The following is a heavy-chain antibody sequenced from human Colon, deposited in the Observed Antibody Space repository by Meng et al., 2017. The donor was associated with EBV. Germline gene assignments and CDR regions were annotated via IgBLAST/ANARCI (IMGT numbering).Heavy chain of an antibody. V-gene: IGHV4-34*01. CDR1: GGSLSGYY. D-gene: IGHD2-8*01. Sequence: QVQLQQWGAGLGKPSETLSLTCGVYGGSLSGYYWSWIRQTPGKGLEWIGEINHSGTINYNPSLRSRVTISVDRSNNQFSLRLSSVTAADTAVYYCARGGGVIKGLVTWFDPWGQGTLVTVSS. J-gene: IGHJ5*02. CDR3: ARGGGVIKGLVTWFDP. CDR2: INHSGTI.